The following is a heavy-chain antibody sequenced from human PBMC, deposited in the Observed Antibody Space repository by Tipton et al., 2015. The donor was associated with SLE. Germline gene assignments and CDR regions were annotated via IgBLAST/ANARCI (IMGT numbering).Heavy chain of an antibody. CDR3: ARVGRIPSVRGSDYYYYYMDV. Sequence: TLSLTCTVSNGSISSYFWTWIRQPPGKGLEWIGYITYSESTNYNPSLKSRVTITVDKSKNHFSLKLNSVTAADTALYYCARVGRIPSVRGSDYYYYYMDVWSKGTTVTVSS. V-gene: IGHV4-59*01. D-gene: IGHD3-10*01. J-gene: IGHJ6*03. CDR1: NGSISSYF. CDR2: ITYSEST.